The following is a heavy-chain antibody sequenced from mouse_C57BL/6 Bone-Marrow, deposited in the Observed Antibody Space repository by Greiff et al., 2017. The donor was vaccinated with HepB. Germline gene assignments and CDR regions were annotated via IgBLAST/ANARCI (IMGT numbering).Heavy chain of an antibody. Sequence: QVQLQQPGAELVKPGPPVKLPSKASGSTSPSSGLHWVKQRPGQGLEWIGRIHPSDSETNYNQKFKGKATLTVDKSSSTAYMQLSSLTSEDSAVYYCAIGAMDYWGQGTSVTVSS. V-gene: IGHV1-74*01. CDR1: GSTSPSSG. CDR3: AIGAMDY. J-gene: IGHJ4*01. CDR2: IHPSDSET.